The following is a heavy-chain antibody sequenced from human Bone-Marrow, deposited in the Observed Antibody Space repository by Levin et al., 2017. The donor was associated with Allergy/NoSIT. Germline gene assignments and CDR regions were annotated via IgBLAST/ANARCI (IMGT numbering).Heavy chain of an antibody. V-gene: IGHV4-31*02. CDR3: ARPYSTSWFDP. D-gene: IGHD4-11*01. J-gene: IGHJ5*02. CDR1: GDSISSGGYY. Sequence: SETLSLTCTVSGDSISSGGYYWTWIRQHPGKGLEWIGYIYFSGSTYYNPSLKSRLTISVDTSKNQFSLKLSAVSAADTAFYYCARPYSTSWFDPWGQGTLVTVSS. CDR2: IYFSGST.